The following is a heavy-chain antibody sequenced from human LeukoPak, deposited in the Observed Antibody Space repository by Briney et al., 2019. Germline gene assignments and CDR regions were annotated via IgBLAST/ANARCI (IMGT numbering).Heavy chain of an antibody. V-gene: IGHV3-7*03. Sequence: GGSLRVSCAASGFTFSTYWMSWVRQAPGKGLEWVANIKEDGSDKYYVDSVKGRFTISRDNAKNSLYLQMNSLRAEDTAVYYCARRGGILNGYYDYWGQGTLVTVSS. CDR1: GFTFSTYW. D-gene: IGHD3-9*01. CDR2: IKEDGSDK. CDR3: ARRGGILNGYYDY. J-gene: IGHJ4*02.